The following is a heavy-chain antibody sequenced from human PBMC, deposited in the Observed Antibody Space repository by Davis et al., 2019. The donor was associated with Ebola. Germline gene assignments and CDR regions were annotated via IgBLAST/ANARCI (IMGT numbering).Heavy chain of an antibody. Sequence: AASVKVSCKASGYTFGHYGLTWVRQAPGQGLEWMGWINTNSGNPTYAQGFTGRFVFSLDTSVSTAYLQISSLKAEDTAVYYCARERSIVLVPTAMDYWGQGTLVTVSS. J-gene: IGHJ4*02. V-gene: IGHV7-4-1*02. CDR1: GYTFGHYG. CDR2: INTNSGNP. CDR3: ARERSIVLVPTAMDY. D-gene: IGHD2-2*01.